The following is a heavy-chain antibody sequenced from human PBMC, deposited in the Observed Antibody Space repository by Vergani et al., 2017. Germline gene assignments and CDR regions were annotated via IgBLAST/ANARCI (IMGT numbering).Heavy chain of an antibody. CDR3: ARGERTYYYGSGSRFDVFHYYYYMDV. J-gene: IGHJ6*03. CDR1: GGSVSSGSYY. CDR2: IYYSGST. Sequence: QVQLQESGPGLVKPSETLSLTCTVSGGSVSSGSYYWSWIRQPAGKGLEWIGYIYYSGSTNYNPSLKSRVTISVDTSKNQFSLKLSSVTAADTAVYYCARGERTYYYGSGSRFDVFHYYYYMDVWGKGTTVTVSS. V-gene: IGHV4-61*10. D-gene: IGHD3-10*01.